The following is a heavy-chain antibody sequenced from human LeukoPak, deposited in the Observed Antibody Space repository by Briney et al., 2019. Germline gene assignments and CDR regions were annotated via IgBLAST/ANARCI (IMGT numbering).Heavy chain of an antibody. Sequence: GESLKISCQGTGSTFTSYWIGWVRQLPGKGLEWMGIIYPGDSVTRYSPSFQGQVTISADKSISTAYLQWSSLKASDTAMYYCARRGDGYNLNFDYWGQGTLVTVSS. CDR1: GSTFTSYW. J-gene: IGHJ4*02. D-gene: IGHD5-24*01. V-gene: IGHV5-51*01. CDR3: ARRGDGYNLNFDY. CDR2: IYPGDSVT.